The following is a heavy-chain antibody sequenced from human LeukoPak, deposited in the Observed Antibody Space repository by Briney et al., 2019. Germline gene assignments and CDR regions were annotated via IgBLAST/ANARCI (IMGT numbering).Heavy chain of an antibody. CDR2: IWYDGSNK. CDR1: GFTFSSYG. V-gene: IGHV3-33*01. J-gene: IGHJ4*02. CDR3: ARDQNYDSSGYYSY. Sequence: RGSLRLSCAASGFTFSSYGMHWVRQAPGKGLEWVAVIWYDGSNKYYADSVKGRFTISRENSKNTLYLQMNSLRAEDTAVYYCARDQNYDSSGYYSYWGQGTLVTVSS. D-gene: IGHD3-22*01.